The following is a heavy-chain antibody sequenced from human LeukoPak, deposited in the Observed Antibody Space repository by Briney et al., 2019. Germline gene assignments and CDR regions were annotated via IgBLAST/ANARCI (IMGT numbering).Heavy chain of an antibody. CDR3: ARALVATRPRLDY. CDR1: GGSIRSYH. Sequence: SETLSLTCTVSGGSIRSYHWSWIRQPPGKRLEWIGYIYDSGSTYYNPSLKSRVTISVDTSKNQFSLKLSSVTAADTAVYYCARALVATRPRLDYWGQGTLVTVSS. CDR2: IYDSGST. D-gene: IGHD5-12*01. J-gene: IGHJ4*02. V-gene: IGHV4-59*08.